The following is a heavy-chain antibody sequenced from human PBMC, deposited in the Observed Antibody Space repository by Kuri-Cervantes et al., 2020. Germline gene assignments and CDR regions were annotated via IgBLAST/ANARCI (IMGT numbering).Heavy chain of an antibody. Sequence: ASVKVSFKDSGYTFTGYYIHWVRQAPGQGLEWMGWINPNSGVTNYAQKFQGRVTMTRDTSISTDYMELSRLRSDDTAVYYCARDILWFGELLTYYYGMDVWGQGTTVTVSS. CDR2: INPNSGVT. J-gene: IGHJ6*01. CDR3: ARDILWFGELLTYYYGMDV. V-gene: IGHV1-2*02. D-gene: IGHD3-10*01. CDR1: GYTFTGYY.